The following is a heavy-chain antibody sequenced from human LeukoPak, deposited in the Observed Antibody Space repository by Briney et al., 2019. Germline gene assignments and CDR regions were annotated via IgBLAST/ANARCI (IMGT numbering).Heavy chain of an antibody. Sequence: PSETLSLTCAVYGGSFSGYYWSWIRQPPGKGLEWIGEINHSGSPNYNPSLKSRVTISVDTSKNQFSLKLSSVTAADTAVYYCARSLVINEEWGQGTLVTVSS. CDR3: ARSLVINEE. V-gene: IGHV4-34*01. J-gene: IGHJ4*02. D-gene: IGHD2/OR15-2a*01. CDR2: INHSGSP. CDR1: GGSFSGYY.